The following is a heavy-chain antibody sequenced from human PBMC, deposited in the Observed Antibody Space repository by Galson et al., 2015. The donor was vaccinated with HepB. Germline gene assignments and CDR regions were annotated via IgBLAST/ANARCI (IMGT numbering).Heavy chain of an antibody. CDR3: ARRPYNNNKNYNDDYMDV. D-gene: IGHD4-11*01. Sequence: SLRLSCAASGFTFRSYAMSWVRQAPGKGLEWVSAISSSGDRTYYADSVKGRFTISRDNSKNTVHLQMNSLGAEDTAVYFCARRPYNNNKNYNDDYMDVWGKGTTVTVSS. CDR2: ISSSGDRT. J-gene: IGHJ6*03. CDR1: GFTFRSYA. V-gene: IGHV3-23*01.